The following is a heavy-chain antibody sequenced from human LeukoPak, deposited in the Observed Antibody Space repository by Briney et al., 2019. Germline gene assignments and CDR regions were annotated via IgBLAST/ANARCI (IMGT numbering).Heavy chain of an antibody. CDR3: ARVGATIPYNWFDP. CDR1: GYTFINYG. V-gene: IGHV1-18*01. J-gene: IGHJ5*02. Sequence: VASVKVSCKAPGYTFINYGINWMRQAPGQGLEWLGWISAHHGYTKYAQKVQGRVTMTTDTSTSTAYMELRSLRSDDTAVYYCARVGATIPYNWFDPWGQGTLVTVSS. CDR2: ISAHHGYT. D-gene: IGHD1-26*01.